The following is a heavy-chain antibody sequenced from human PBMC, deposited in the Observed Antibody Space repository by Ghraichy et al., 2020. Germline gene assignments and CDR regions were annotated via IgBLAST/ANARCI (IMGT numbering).Heavy chain of an antibody. CDR2: ISSRSSYI. Sequence: GGSLRLSCSAAGFTLHEYGISWVRQARGMSLEWVSSISSRSSYIYYADSVRGRFTISRDNVRNSVYLQMNSLRGEDSAIYYCARDGLLAPRPGYFDFWGQGALVTVSS. J-gene: IGHJ4*02. V-gene: IGHV3-21*01. CDR3: ARDGLLAPRPGYFDF. CDR1: GFTLHEYG. D-gene: IGHD6-6*01.